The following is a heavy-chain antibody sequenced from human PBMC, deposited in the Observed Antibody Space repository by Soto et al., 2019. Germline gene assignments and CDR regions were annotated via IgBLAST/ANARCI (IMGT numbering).Heavy chain of an antibody. J-gene: IGHJ6*02. CDR2: ISGYNGNT. CDR3: AREGQAPYYYYGMDV. V-gene: IGHV1-18*01. Sequence: QVQVVQSGDEVKKPRASVKVSCKTSGYNFTNYDFSWVRKAPGQGLEWMGWISGYNGNTKYAEKFQGRVTMTTDTSTSTAHMELRSLRSDDTAVYYCAREGQAPYYYYGMDVWGQGTAVTVSS. CDR1: GYNFTNYD.